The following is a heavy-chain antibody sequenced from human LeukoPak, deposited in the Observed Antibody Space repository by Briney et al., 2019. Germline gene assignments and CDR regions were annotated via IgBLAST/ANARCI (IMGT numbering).Heavy chain of an antibody. Sequence: PSETLSLTCTVSGGSISSYYWSWLRQPAGKGLEWIGRIYTSGSTNYNPSLKSRVTMSVDTSKNQFSLKLSSVTAADTAVYYCARVAQGRKSYYFDYWGQGTLVTVSS. CDR2: IYTSGST. CDR3: ARVAQGRKSYYFDY. CDR1: GGSISSYY. V-gene: IGHV4-4*07. J-gene: IGHJ4*02.